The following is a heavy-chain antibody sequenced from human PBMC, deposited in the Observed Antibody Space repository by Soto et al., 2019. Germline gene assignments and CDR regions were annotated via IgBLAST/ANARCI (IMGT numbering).Heavy chain of an antibody. CDR2: FDPEDGET. V-gene: IGHV1-24*01. CDR3: ARVVGRYDYGPGGYMDV. Sequence: ASVKVSCKVSGYTLTELSMHWVRQAPGKGLEWMGSFDPEDGETVYAQKFQGRVTMTEDTSTSTAYMELSSLRSEDTAVYYCARVVGRYDYGPGGYMDVWGKGTTVTVSS. D-gene: IGHD4-17*01. CDR1: GYTLTELS. J-gene: IGHJ6*03.